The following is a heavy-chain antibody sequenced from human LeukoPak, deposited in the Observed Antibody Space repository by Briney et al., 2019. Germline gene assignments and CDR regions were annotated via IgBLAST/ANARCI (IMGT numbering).Heavy chain of an antibody. V-gene: IGHV3-20*04. Sequence: RPGGSLRLSCAASGFTFDDYGMSWVRQAPGKGLEWVSGINWNGGSTGYADSVKGRFTISRDNAKNSLYLQMNSLRAEDTALYYCARDMGGDYDYYYYYMGVWGKGTTVTVSS. CDR1: GFTFDDYG. J-gene: IGHJ6*03. CDR2: INWNGGST. D-gene: IGHD4-17*01. CDR3: ARDMGGDYDYYYYYMGV.